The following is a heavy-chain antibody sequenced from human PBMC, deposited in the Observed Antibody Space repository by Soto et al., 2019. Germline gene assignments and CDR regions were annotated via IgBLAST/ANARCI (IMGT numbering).Heavy chain of an antibody. V-gene: IGHV3-30-3*01. CDR2: ISYDGSNK. D-gene: IGHD6-19*01. Sequence: QVQLVESGGGVVQPGRSLRLSCAASGFTFSSYAMHWVRQAPGKGLEWVAVISYDGSNKYYADSVKGRFTISRDNSKSTLYLQMNSLRAEDTAVYYCARGAVAGVYYFDYWGQGTLVTVSS. CDR3: ARGAVAGVYYFDY. J-gene: IGHJ4*02. CDR1: GFTFSSYA.